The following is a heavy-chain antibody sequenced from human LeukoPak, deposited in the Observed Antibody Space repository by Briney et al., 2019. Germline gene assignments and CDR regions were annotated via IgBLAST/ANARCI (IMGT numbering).Heavy chain of an antibody. J-gene: IGHJ4*02. Sequence: LSETLSLTCAVYGGSFSGYYWSWIRQPPGKGLEWIGEIDQSGSTNYNPSLKSRVTITIDTSKNQFSLKVNSVTAADTAVYYCAINDGSGSYYKSDYWGQGTLVTVSS. CDR2: IDQSGST. CDR1: GGSFSGYY. V-gene: IGHV4-34*01. D-gene: IGHD3-10*01. CDR3: AINDGSGSYYKSDY.